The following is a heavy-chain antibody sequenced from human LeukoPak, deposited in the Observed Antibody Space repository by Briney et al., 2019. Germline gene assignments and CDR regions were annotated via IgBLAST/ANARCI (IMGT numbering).Heavy chain of an antibody. D-gene: IGHD4-17*01. CDR2: IYHSGNT. CDR1: DDSIISIEW. Sequence: SETLSLTCGVSDDSIISIEWWSWVRQPPGKGLEWTGEIYHSGNTNYNPSLKSRVTLSVDKSKNQFSLKLSSVTAADTAVYYCVKNGDYFLAHWGQGTLVTVSS. V-gene: IGHV4-4*02. J-gene: IGHJ4*02. CDR3: VKNGDYFLAH.